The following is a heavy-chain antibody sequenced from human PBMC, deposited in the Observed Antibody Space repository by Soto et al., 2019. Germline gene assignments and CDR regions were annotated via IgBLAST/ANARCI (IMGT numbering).Heavy chain of an antibody. J-gene: IGHJ4*01. Sequence: GGSLRLSCAASGFTFSSYWMSWVRQAPGKGLEWVANIKQDGSEKYYVDSVKGRFTLSRDNAKNSLQLQINSLRAEDTAIYFCARVAYFNGWIFDYWGQGTLVTVSS. CDR1: GFTFSSYW. CDR2: IKQDGSEK. V-gene: IGHV3-7*01. CDR3: ARVAYFNGWIFDY. D-gene: IGHD6-19*01.